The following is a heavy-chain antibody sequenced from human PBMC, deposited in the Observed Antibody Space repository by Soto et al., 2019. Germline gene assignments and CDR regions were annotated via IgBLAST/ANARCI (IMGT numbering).Heavy chain of an antibody. J-gene: IGHJ6*02. Sequence: SATLSLTCAVSGGSISSSNWWSFVRQPPGKGLEWIGEIYHSGSTNYNPSLKSRVTISVDKSKNQFSLKLSSVTAADTAVYYCARAVSYYDILTGVRDYYGMDVWGQGTTVTVSS. D-gene: IGHD3-9*01. CDR3: ARAVSYYDILTGVRDYYGMDV. V-gene: IGHV4-4*02. CDR2: IYHSGST. CDR1: GGSISSSNW.